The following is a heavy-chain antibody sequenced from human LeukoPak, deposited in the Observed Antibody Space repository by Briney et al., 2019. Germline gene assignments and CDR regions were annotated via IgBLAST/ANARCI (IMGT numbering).Heavy chain of an antibody. D-gene: IGHD3-16*01. J-gene: IGHJ5*02. Sequence: PGGSLRLSCAAFGFTFSDYYMSWIRQAPGKGLEWVSYISSSGSTIYYADSVKGRFTISRDNAKNSLYLQMNSLRAEDTAVYYFAREGGDGPFNWFDPWGQGTLVTVSS. CDR2: ISSSGSTI. V-gene: IGHV3-11*01. CDR1: GFTFSDYY. CDR3: AREGGDGPFNWFDP.